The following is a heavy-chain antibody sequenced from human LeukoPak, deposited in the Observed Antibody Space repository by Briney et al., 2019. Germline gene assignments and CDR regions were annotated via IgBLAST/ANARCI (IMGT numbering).Heavy chain of an antibody. Sequence: GGSLRLSCAASGFTFSSYGMHWVRQAPGKGLEWVAVISYDGSNKYYADSVKGRFTISRDNSKNTLYLQMNSLRAEDTAVYYCAKDSSSWYSRYFDYWGQGTLVTVSS. D-gene: IGHD6-13*01. V-gene: IGHV3-30*18. CDR1: GFTFSSYG. CDR3: AKDSSSWYSRYFDY. J-gene: IGHJ4*02. CDR2: ISYDGSNK.